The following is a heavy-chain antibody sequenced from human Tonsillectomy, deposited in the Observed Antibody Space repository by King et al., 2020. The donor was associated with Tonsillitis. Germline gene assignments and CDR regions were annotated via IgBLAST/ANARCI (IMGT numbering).Heavy chain of an antibody. J-gene: IGHJ2*01. D-gene: IGHD3-22*01. V-gene: IGHV3-9*01. CDR2: ISWNSGSI. CDR1: GFTFDDYA. Sequence: VQLVESGGGLVQPGRSLRLSCAASGFTFDDYAMHWVRQAPGKGLEWVSGISWNSGSIGYADSVKGRFTISGDNAKNSLYLQMNSLRAEDTALYYCAKDIGHYYDSSGYLFDLWGRGTLVTVSS. CDR3: AKDIGHYYDSSGYLFDL.